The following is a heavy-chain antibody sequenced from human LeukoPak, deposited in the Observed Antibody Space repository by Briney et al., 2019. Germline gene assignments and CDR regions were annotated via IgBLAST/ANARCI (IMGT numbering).Heavy chain of an antibody. J-gene: IGHJ3*02. V-gene: IGHV3-30*03. D-gene: IGHD2-21*02. CDR1: GFTFSSYG. CDR3: ARRVVVTVNYAFDI. Sequence: GGSLRLSCAASGFTFSSYGMHWVRQAPGKGLEWVTVISYDGSKKYYADSVKGRFTISRDNSKNTLYLQMNSLRAEDTAVYYSARRVVVTVNYAFDIWGQGTMVTVSS. CDR2: ISYDGSKK.